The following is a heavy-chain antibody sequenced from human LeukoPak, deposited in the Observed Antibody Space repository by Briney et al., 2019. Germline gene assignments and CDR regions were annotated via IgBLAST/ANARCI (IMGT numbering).Heavy chain of an antibody. Sequence: PSQTLSLTCAVYGGSFSGYYWSWIRQPPGKGLEWIGEINHSGSTNYNPSLKRRVTISVDTSKNQFSLKLSSVTAADTAVYYCARHLLAGIAAAGLDYWGQGTLVTVSS. D-gene: IGHD6-13*01. CDR1: GGSFSGYY. J-gene: IGHJ4*02. V-gene: IGHV4-34*01. CDR3: ARHLLAGIAAAGLDY. CDR2: INHSGST.